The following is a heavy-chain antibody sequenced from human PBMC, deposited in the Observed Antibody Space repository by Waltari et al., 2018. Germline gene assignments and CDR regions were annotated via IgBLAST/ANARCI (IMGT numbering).Heavy chain of an antibody. CDR3: TRGGSPAAIEGQLHCYFDL. V-gene: IGHV3-13*04. D-gene: IGHD2-2*02. CDR1: EFTFSTYD. Sequence: EEQLEESGGGLVQPGGSLRLSCAASEFTFSTYDMHWVRLRSGQGCEWVYRIGTTGETYYADSVKGRFTISRENAKKSLYLQMNSLTAGDTAVYYCTRGGSPAAIEGQLHCYFDLWGRGTLVSVSS. CDR2: IGTTGET. J-gene: IGHJ2*01.